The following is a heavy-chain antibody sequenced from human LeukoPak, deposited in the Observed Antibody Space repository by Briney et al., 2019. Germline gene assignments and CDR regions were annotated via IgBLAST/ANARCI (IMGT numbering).Heavy chain of an antibody. CDR2: IYTSGST. V-gene: IGHV4-4*07. J-gene: IGHJ3*02. Sequence: SETLSLTCTVSGGSISSYYWSWIRQPAGKGLEWIGRIYTSGSTNYNPSLKSRVTMSVDTSKNQFSLKLSSVTAADTAVYYCARVWYSSSSLANDAFDIWGQGTMVTVSS. CDR1: GGSISSYY. CDR3: ARVWYSSSSLANDAFDI. D-gene: IGHD6-13*01.